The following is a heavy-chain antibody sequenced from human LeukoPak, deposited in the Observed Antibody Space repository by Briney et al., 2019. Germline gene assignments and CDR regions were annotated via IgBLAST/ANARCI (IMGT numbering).Heavy chain of an antibody. V-gene: IGHV1-18*01. CDR2: ISAYNGNT. J-gene: IGHJ3*02. Sequence: ASVKVSCKASGYTFTSYGISWVRQAPGQGLEWMGWISAYNGNTDYAQKFQGRVSMTTDTSTSTAYMELRSLRSDDTAVYYCARAGGPPYCSRTSCYVALDAFDIWGQGTMVTVSS. D-gene: IGHD2-2*01. CDR1: GYTFTSYG. CDR3: ARAGGPPYCSRTSCYVALDAFDI.